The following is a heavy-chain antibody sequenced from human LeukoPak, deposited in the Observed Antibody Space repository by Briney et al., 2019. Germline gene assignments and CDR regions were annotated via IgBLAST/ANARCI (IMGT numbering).Heavy chain of an antibody. V-gene: IGHV3-30*04. CDR3: ARDSATGTTINYFDY. J-gene: IGHJ4*02. CDR1: GFTFSTYA. Sequence: PGGSLRLSCAASGFTFSTYALHWVRQAPGKGLEWVAVMSFDGRNANYADSVKGRFTFSRDNSKNSLSLQMNSLRPEDTAVYYCARDSATGTTINYFDYWGQGTLVTVSS. CDR2: MSFDGRNA. D-gene: IGHD1-1*01.